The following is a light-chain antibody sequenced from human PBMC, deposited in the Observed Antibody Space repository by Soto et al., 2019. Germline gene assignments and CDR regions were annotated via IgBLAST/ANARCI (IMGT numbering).Light chain of an antibody. CDR3: AAWDDSLSGFVV. Sequence: QSVLTQPPSASGTTGQRVTISCSGSSSNIGSNYVFWYQQFPGTAPKLLIYRDYQRPSGVPDRFSGSRSGTSASLAISGLRSEDEADYYCAAWDDSLSGFVVFGGGTQLTVL. CDR2: RDY. CDR1: SSNIGSNY. J-gene: IGLJ2*01. V-gene: IGLV1-47*01.